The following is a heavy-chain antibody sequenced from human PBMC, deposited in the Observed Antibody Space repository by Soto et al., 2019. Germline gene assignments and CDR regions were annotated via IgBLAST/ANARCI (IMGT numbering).Heavy chain of an antibody. D-gene: IGHD3-3*01. Sequence: GGSLRLSCAASGLTFNNYGMRWVRQVPGQGLEWVAMIWYDGSKEYSADSVQGRFTISRDNSKNTLMLQMNNLTVADTAVYYCARDVAIFGVVYENWLDPWGLGTLVTV. CDR2: IWYDGSKE. CDR3: ARDVAIFGVVYENWLDP. CDR1: GLTFNNYG. V-gene: IGHV3-33*01. J-gene: IGHJ5*02.